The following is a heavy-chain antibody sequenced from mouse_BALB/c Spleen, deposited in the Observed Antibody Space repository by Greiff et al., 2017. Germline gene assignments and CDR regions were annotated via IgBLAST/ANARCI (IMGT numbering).Heavy chain of an antibody. D-gene: IGHD2-2*01. J-gene: IGHJ2*01. V-gene: IGHV14-3*02. CDR3: ARGGTYAYDREFDY. Sequence: EVQLQQSGAELVKPGASVKLSCTASGFNIKDTYMHWVKQRPEQGLEWIGRIDPANGNTKYDPKFQGKATITADTSSNTAYLQLSSLTSEDTAVYYCARGGTYAYDREFDYWGQGTTLTVSS. CDR1: GFNIKDTY. CDR2: IDPANGNT.